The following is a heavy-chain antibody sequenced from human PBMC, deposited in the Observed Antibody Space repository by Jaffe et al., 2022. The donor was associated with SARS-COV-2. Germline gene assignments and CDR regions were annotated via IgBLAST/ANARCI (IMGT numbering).Heavy chain of an antibody. V-gene: IGHV1-46*01. CDR1: GYTFTSYY. J-gene: IGHJ5*02. D-gene: IGHD3-3*01. Sequence: QVQLVQSGAEVKRPGASVKVSCKASGYTFTSYYMHWVRQAPGQGLEWMGVINPSGGDTTYAQMFQGRVTMTRVTSTSTVNMELGSLRSEDTGVYFCARDPSGFAQSYSFGEVIGGVALDPWGQGTLVTVSS. CDR3: ARDPSGFAQSYSFGEVIGGVALDP. CDR2: INPSGGDT.